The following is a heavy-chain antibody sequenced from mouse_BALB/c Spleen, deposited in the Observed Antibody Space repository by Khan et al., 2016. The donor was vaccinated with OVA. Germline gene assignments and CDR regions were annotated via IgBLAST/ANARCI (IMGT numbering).Heavy chain of an antibody. Sequence: EVELVESGGDLVKPGGSLKLSCAASGFTFSTYGMSWVRQTPDKRLEWVATVSTGGSYTYYPDSVTGRFTISRDNAKNTLYLQMSGLKSEVTARFYCTRLSYYYDSEGFAYWGQGTLVTVSA. J-gene: IGHJ3*01. CDR1: GFTFSTYG. CDR3: TRLSYYYDSEGFAY. V-gene: IGHV5-6*01. D-gene: IGHD1-1*01. CDR2: VSTGGSYT.